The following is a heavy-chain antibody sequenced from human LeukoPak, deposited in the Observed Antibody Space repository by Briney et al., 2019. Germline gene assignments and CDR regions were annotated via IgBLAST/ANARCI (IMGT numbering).Heavy chain of an antibody. CDR3: AKGVVVAPDVTPFDY. CDR1: GFTFSSYA. CDR2: ISESGAIT. J-gene: IGHJ4*02. D-gene: IGHD2-2*01. Sequence: GGSLRLSCAASGFTFSSYAMNWVRQAPGKGLKWVSGISESGAITHYADSVKGRFTISRDNSKNTLYLQMNSLRAEDTAVYYCAKGVVVAPDVTPFDYWGQGTLVTVSS. V-gene: IGHV3-23*01.